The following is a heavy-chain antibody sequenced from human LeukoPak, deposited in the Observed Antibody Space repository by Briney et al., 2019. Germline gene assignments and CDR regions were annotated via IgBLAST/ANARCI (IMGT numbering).Heavy chain of an antibody. CDR3: ARGEDYYDSSGYYSAGYSDY. CDR2: ISAYNGNT. J-gene: IGHJ4*02. V-gene: IGHV1-18*01. CDR1: GYTFTSYG. D-gene: IGHD3-22*01. Sequence: GASVKVSCKASGYTFTSYGISWVRQAPGQGLEWMGWISAYNGNTNYAQKLQGRVTMTTDTSTSTAYMELRSLRSDDTAVYYCARGEDYYDSSGYYSAGYSDYWGQGTLVTVSS.